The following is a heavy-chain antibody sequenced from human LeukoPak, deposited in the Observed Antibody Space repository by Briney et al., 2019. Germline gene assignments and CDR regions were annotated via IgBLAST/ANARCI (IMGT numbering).Heavy chain of an antibody. CDR3: ARYSYDSIEVPGL. J-gene: IGHJ4*02. V-gene: IGHV5-51*01. Sequence: GESLKISCKGSGYSFTKYWIGWVRQMSGKGPEWMGIIDPSDSDTRYSPSFQGQVTISADKSINTAYLQWSSLKASDTAMYYCARYSYDSIEVPGLWGQGTLVTVPS. D-gene: IGHD3-22*01. CDR1: GYSFTKYW. CDR2: IDPSDSDT.